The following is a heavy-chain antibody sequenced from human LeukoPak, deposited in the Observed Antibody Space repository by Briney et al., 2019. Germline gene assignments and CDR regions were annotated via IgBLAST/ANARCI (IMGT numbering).Heavy chain of an antibody. D-gene: IGHD6-13*01. Sequence: GGSLRLSCAASGFTFSSYWMSWVRQSPGKGLEWVANINQDGSENHYVDSVKGRFTISRDNAKNSVFVQMDGLRVEDTAVYYCVRAGGSSWSDFWGQGTLVTVSS. CDR1: GFTFSSYW. CDR2: INQDGSEN. CDR3: VRAGGSSWSDF. J-gene: IGHJ4*02. V-gene: IGHV3-7*01.